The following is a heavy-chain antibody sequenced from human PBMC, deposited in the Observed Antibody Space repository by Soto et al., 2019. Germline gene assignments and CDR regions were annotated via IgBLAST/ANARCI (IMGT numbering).Heavy chain of an antibody. J-gene: IGHJ6*02. D-gene: IGHD2-21*02. CDR3: AREDDGGDRDYYGLDV. Sequence: PSETLSLTCTVSGGSISSYYWSWIRQPPGKGLEWIGYIHYSGSTHSNPSLQSRVTISVDTSKNLFSLKLSSVTAADTAVYFCAREDDGGDRDYYGLDVWGQGTTVTVSS. CDR1: GGSISSYY. V-gene: IGHV4-59*12. CDR2: IHYSGST.